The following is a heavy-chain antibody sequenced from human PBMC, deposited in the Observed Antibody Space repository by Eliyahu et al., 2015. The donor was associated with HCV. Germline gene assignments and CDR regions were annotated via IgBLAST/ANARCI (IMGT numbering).Heavy chain of an antibody. Sequence: QEQLVESGGGVVQPGRSLRLSCTASEFALSXYGVHWVRQAPGKGLEWVADIWSNTYSTYYADSVKGRFTISRDNSRNTVSLQMNSLRAEDTAVYYCARDADTTTQYWYFDLWGRGTLVTVSP. D-gene: IGHD1-14*01. CDR3: ARDADTTTQYWYFDL. CDR2: IWSNTYST. V-gene: IGHV3-33*01. CDR1: EFALSXYG. J-gene: IGHJ2*01.